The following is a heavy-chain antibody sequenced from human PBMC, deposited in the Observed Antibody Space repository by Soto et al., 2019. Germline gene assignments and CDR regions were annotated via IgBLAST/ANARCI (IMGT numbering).Heavy chain of an antibody. V-gene: IGHV3-33*01. CDR2: IWYDGSNK. J-gene: IGHJ6*02. Sequence: QVQLVESGGGVVQPGRSLRLSCAASGFTFSSYGMHWVRQAPGKGLEWVAVIWYDGSNKYYADSVKGRFTTSRDNSKNTLYLQMNSLRAEDTAVYYCARDLGGGTAAPHQRYYYYGMDVWGQGTTVTVSS. CDR1: GFTFSSYG. CDR3: ARDLGGGTAAPHQRYYYYGMDV. D-gene: IGHD6-13*01.